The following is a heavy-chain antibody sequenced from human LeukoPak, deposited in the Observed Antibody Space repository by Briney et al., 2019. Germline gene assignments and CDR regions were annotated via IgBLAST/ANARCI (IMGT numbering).Heavy chain of an antibody. CDR2: IIPILGIA. CDR3: ASSSGGIAAAGFDY. CDR1: GYTFTNYA. V-gene: IGHV1-69*04. J-gene: IGHJ4*02. Sequence: SVKVSCKASGYTFTNYAMNWVRQAPGQGLEWMGRIIPILGIANYAQKFQGRVTITADKSTSTAYMELSSLRSEDTAVYYCASSSGGIAAAGFDYWGQGTLVTVSS. D-gene: IGHD6-13*01.